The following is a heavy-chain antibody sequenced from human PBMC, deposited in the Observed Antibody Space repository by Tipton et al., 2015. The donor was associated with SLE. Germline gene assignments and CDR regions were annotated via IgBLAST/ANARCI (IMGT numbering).Heavy chain of an antibody. CDR3: TTGGRPSPMGHAY. J-gene: IGHJ4*02. Sequence: SLRLSCAASGFTFPNYWMHWVRQAPGKGLVWVSHISTDGSTTNYADSVKGRFTISRDNAKNTLYLQLNSLRVEDTAVYYCTTGGRPSPMGHAYWGQGTLLTVSS. CDR2: ISTDGSTT. D-gene: IGHD3-16*01. CDR1: GFTFPNYW. V-gene: IGHV3-74*01.